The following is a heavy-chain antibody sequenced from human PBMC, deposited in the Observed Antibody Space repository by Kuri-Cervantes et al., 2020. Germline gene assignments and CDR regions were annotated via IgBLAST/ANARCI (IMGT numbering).Heavy chain of an antibody. V-gene: IGHV3-30*03. CDR2: ISYDGSNK. Sequence: GESVKISCAASGFTFSSYGMHWVRQAPGKGLEWVAVISYDGSNKYYADSVKGRFTISRDNSKNTLYLQMNSLRAEDTAVYYCARGPLYDFWSGFPPDYWGQGTLVTVSS. D-gene: IGHD3-3*01. CDR1: GFTFSSYG. CDR3: ARGPLYDFWSGFPPDY. J-gene: IGHJ4*02.